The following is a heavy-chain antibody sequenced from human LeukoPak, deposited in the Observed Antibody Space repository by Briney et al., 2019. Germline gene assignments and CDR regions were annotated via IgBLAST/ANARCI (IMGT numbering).Heavy chain of an antibody. CDR2: IRSKVYGGTT. CDR3: SRTMIMFGGVIASLDY. V-gene: IGHV3-49*04. D-gene: IGHD3-16*02. Sequence: GGSLRLSCTASGFTFGDYAMSWVRQVPGKGLEWVGFIRSKVYGGTTEYAASVKGRFTILRDDSKSIAYLQMNSLKTEDTAVYYCSRTMIMFGGVIASLDYWGQGTLVTVSS. J-gene: IGHJ4*02. CDR1: GFTFGDYA.